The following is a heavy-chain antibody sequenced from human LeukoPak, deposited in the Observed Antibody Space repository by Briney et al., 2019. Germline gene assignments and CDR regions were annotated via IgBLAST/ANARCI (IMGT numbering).Heavy chain of an antibody. Sequence: PGGSLRLSCAASGFTFSSYSMNWVRQAPGKGLEWVSSISSSGSTIYYADSVKGRFTISRDNAKNSLYLQMNSLRAEDTAVYYCARDYDYGGLCDYWGQGTLVTVSS. CDR2: ISSSGSTI. V-gene: IGHV3-48*01. J-gene: IGHJ4*02. CDR3: ARDYDYGGLCDY. D-gene: IGHD4-23*01. CDR1: GFTFSSYS.